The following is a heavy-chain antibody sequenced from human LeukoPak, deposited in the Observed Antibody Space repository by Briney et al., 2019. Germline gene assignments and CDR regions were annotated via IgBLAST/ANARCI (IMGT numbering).Heavy chain of an antibody. CDR3: ARDRKTRIAAAGSAVDY. D-gene: IGHD6-13*01. CDR2: ISSSSSYI. J-gene: IGHJ4*02. Sequence: GGSLRLSCAASGFTVSSNYMSWVRQAPGKGLEWVSSISSSSSYIYYADSVKGRFTISRDNAKNSLYLQMNSLRAEDTAVYYCARDRKTRIAAAGSAVDYWGQGTLVTVSS. V-gene: IGHV3-21*01. CDR1: GFTVSSNY.